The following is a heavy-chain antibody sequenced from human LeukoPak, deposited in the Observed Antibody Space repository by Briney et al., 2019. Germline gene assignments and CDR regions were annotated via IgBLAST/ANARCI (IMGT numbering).Heavy chain of an antibody. Sequence: SETLSLTCTVSGGSISSSSYHWGWIRQPPGKGLEWIGSIYYSGSTYYNPSLKSRVTISVDTSKNQFSLKLSSVTAADTAVYYCARRYCAGGNCYFLGPIFRWGQGTLVTVSS. CDR1: GGSISSSSYH. D-gene: IGHD2-15*01. V-gene: IGHV4-39*01. CDR3: ARRYCAGGNCYFLGPIFR. CDR2: IYYSGST. J-gene: IGHJ4*02.